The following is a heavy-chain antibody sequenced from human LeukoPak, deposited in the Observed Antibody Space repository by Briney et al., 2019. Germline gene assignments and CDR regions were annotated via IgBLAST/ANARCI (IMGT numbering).Heavy chain of an antibody. D-gene: IGHD2-2*01. CDR1: GFTFSSYT. CDR3: ASAWGGYCSSTSCYPFDY. J-gene: IGHJ4*02. Sequence: GGSLRLSCAASGFTFSSYTMKWVRQAPGKGLEWVSSISSSSSYIYYADSVKGRFTISRDNAKNSLYLQMNSLRAEDTAVYYCASAWGGYCSSTSCYPFDYWGQGNLVTVSS. CDR2: ISSSSSYI. V-gene: IGHV3-21*01.